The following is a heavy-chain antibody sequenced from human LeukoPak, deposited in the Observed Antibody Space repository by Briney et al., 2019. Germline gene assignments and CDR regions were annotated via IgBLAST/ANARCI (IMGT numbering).Heavy chain of an antibody. CDR1: GGSISSYY. J-gene: IGHJ3*02. CDR3: ARDPGSKWGAFDI. CDR2: IYYSGSA. Sequence: PSETLSLTCTVSGGSISSYYWSWIRQPPGKGLEWIGYIYYSGSANYNPSLKSRVTISVDTSKNQFSLKLSSVTAADTAVYYCARDPGSKWGAFDIWGQGTMVTVSS. D-gene: IGHD2-8*01. V-gene: IGHV4-59*01.